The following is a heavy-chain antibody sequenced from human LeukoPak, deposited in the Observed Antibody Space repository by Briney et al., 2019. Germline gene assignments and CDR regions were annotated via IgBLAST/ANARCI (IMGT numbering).Heavy chain of an antibody. V-gene: IGHV1-8*01. Sequence: ASVTVSSTPSVYTFTTYDINWVRQATGQGLEWMGWMNPNSGNTGYAQKFQGRVTMTNNTSITTAYMELSSLRSEDTAVYYCARALSWTTNSYYYMDVWGKGTTVTISS. CDR1: VYTFTTYD. CDR3: ARALSWTTNSYYYMDV. D-gene: IGHD3/OR15-3a*01. CDR2: MNPNSGNT. J-gene: IGHJ6*03.